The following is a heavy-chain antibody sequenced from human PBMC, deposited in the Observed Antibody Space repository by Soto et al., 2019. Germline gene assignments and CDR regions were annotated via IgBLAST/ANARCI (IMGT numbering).Heavy chain of an antibody. CDR3: ATDRSADAGELVPAATYYYGMDV. CDR2: ISAYNGDT. V-gene: IGHV1-18*01. CDR1: GYTFTTYG. D-gene: IGHD2-2*01. Sequence: ASVKVSCKASGYTFTTYGISWVRQAPGQGLEWMGWISAYNGDTNYAQNLQGRVTMTTDTSTTTAYMELSSLRSEDTAVYYCATDRSADAGELVPAATYYYGMDVWG. J-gene: IGHJ6*02.